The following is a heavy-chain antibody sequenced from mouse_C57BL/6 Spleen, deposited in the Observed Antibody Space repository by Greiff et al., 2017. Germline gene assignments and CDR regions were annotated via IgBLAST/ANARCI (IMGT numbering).Heavy chain of an antibody. D-gene: IGHD1-1*02. J-gene: IGHJ4*01. CDR1: GFTFSDYG. V-gene: IGHV5-17*01. Sequence: EVHLVASGGGLVKPGGSLKLSCAASGFTFSDYGMNWVRQAPEKGLEWVAYISSGSSTIYYADTVKGRFTISRDNAKNTLFLHMTSLRSEDTAMYYCAIGGYYYAMDYWGQGTSVTVSS. CDR2: ISSGSSTI. CDR3: AIGGYYYAMDY.